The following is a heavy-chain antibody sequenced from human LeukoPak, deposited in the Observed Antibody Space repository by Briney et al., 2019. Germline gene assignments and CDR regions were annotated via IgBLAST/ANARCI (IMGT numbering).Heavy chain of an antibody. CDR3: ARGAGYNYPYYFDY. V-gene: IGHV3-53*01. CDR1: GFTVSSNY. Sequence: GGPLRLSCAASGFTVSSNYMNWVRQAPGKGLEWVSVIYGGGNIYYADSVKGRFTISRDNSKNTLYLQMNSLRAEDTAVYYCARGAGYNYPYYFDYWGQGTLVTVSS. CDR2: IYGGGNI. J-gene: IGHJ4*02. D-gene: IGHD5-24*01.